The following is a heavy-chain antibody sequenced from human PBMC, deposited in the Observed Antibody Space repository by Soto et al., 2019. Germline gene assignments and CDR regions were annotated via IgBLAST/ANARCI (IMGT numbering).Heavy chain of an antibody. Sequence: GASVKVSCKASGYTFTSYYMHWVRQAPGQGLEWMGIINPSGGSTSYAQKFQGRVTMTRDTSTSTVYMELSSLRSEDTAVYYCARDCGIVVVRHAQIYYYYGMAVWGQGTTVTVSS. CDR3: ARDCGIVVVRHAQIYYYYGMAV. V-gene: IGHV1-46*01. CDR2: INPSGGST. D-gene: IGHD3-22*01. CDR1: GYTFTSYY. J-gene: IGHJ6*02.